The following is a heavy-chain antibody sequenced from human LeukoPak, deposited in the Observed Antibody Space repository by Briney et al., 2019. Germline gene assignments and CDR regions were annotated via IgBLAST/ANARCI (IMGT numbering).Heavy chain of an antibody. V-gene: IGHV1-69*01. Sequence: SVKVSCKASGGTFSSYAISWVRQAPGQGLEWMGGIIPIFGTANYAQKFQGRVTITADESTSTAYMELSSLRSDDTAVYYCARDVFEGVGPTFYYWGQGTLVTVSS. D-gene: IGHD1-26*01. CDR3: ARDVFEGVGPTFYY. CDR2: IIPIFGTA. J-gene: IGHJ4*02. CDR1: GGTFSSYA.